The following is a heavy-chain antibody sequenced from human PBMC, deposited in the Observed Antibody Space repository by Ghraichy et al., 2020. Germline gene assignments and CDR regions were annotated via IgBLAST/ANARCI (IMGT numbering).Heavy chain of an antibody. D-gene: IGHD1-26*01. CDR3: TKDRSGSYF. V-gene: IGHV3-23*01. CDR2: ISGSGGST. J-gene: IGHJ4*02. CDR1: GFIFSSYT. Sequence: GGSLRLSCAASGFIFSSYTVSWVRQAPGKGLEWISGISGSGGSTYYADSVKGRFTISRDNSKNSLYLQMDSLRVDDTAVYYCTKDRSGSYFGGQGTLLTVSS.